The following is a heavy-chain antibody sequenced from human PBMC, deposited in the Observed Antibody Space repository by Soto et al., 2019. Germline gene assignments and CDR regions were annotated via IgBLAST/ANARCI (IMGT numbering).Heavy chain of an antibody. D-gene: IGHD3-22*01. V-gene: IGHV3-11*06. Sequence: GGSLRLSCAASGFTFSDYYMTWIRQAPGKGLEWLSYISSSSRHTNYADSVKGRFTISRDNAKNSLYLQMNSLRAEDTAVYYCARDQKNDSSGYYYYYGMDVWGQGTTVTVSS. J-gene: IGHJ6*02. CDR2: ISSSSRHT. CDR3: ARDQKNDSSGYYYYYGMDV. CDR1: GFTFSDYY.